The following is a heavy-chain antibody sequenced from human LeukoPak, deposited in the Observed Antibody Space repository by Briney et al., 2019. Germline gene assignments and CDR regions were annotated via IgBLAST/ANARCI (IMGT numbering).Heavy chain of an antibody. J-gene: IGHJ4*02. D-gene: IGHD6-13*01. Sequence: GGSLRLSCAASGFTFSSYAMSWVRQAPGKGLEWVSLISDSGGNTYYADSVKGRFTISRDNSKNTLYLQMNSLRAEDTAVYYCAKTPYSTSWYFDYWGQGTLVTVSS. CDR3: AKTPYSTSWYFDY. CDR1: GFTFSSYA. CDR2: ISDSGGNT. V-gene: IGHV3-23*01.